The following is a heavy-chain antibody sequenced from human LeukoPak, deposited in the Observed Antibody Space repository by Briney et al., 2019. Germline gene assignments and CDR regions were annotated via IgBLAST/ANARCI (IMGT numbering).Heavy chain of an antibody. CDR1: GGTFSSYA. J-gene: IGHJ4*02. D-gene: IGHD2-15*01. V-gene: IGHV1-69*05. Sequence: SVKVPCKASGGTFSSYAISWVRQAPGQGLEWMGGIILIFGTANYAQKFQGRVTITTDESTSTAYMELSSLRSEDTAVYYCATILPHCSGGSCPWPFDYWGQGTLVTVST. CDR3: ATILPHCSGGSCPWPFDY. CDR2: IILIFGTA.